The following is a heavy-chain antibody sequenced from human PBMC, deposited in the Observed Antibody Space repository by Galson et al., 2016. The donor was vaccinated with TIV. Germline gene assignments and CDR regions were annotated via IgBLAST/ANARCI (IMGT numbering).Heavy chain of an antibody. J-gene: IGHJ1*01. CDR3: ARWAETGSYYDYFQH. Sequence: TLSLTCNVSGGSISSGAYHWSWIRQHPGKALEWIGNIYDSGTTYYNQSLQSRVTISVDTSQNQFSLKLGSVTAADTAVYYCARWAETGSYYDYFQHWGQGTLVTVSS. CDR2: IYDSGTT. V-gene: IGHV4-31*03. CDR1: GGSISSGAYH. D-gene: IGHD1-26*01.